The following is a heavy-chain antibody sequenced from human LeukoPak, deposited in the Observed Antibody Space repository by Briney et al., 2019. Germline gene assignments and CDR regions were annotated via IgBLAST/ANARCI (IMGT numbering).Heavy chain of an antibody. CDR1: GGSISSSSYY. CDR3: ASGLYSSGWGFDP. CDR2: IYYSGSI. D-gene: IGHD6-19*01. V-gene: IGHV4-39*01. Sequence: PSETLSLTCTVSGGSISSSSYYWGWIRQPPGQGLEWIGSIYYSGSIYYNPSLKSRVTISVDTSKNQFSLKLSSVTAADTAVYYCASGLYSSGWGFDPWGQGTLATVSS. J-gene: IGHJ5*02.